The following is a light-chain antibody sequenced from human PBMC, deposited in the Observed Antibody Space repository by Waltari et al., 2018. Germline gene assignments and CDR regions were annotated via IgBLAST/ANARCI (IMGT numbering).Light chain of an antibody. CDR1: QSISTY. Sequence: EIVLTQSSATLYLSPGESATLSCRASQSISTYLAWYQQRPGQAPRLLIYDASNRASGIPARFSGSGSGTDFTLTISSLEPEDFAVYYCQQRSDWPLAFGGGTKVEI. J-gene: IGKJ4*01. CDR3: QQRSDWPLA. V-gene: IGKV3-11*01. CDR2: DAS.